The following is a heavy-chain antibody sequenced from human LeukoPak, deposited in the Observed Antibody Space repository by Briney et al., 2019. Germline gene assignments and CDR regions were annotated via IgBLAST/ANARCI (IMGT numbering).Heavy chain of an antibody. CDR3: AKDMGLRLGELSYPDY. V-gene: IGHV3-30*02. Sequence: GGSLRLSCAASGFTFSSYGMHWVRQAPGKGLEWVAFIRYDGSNKYYADSVKGRFTISRDNSKNTLYLQMNSLRAEDTALYYCAKDMGLRLGELSYPDYWGQGTLVTVSS. J-gene: IGHJ4*02. D-gene: IGHD3-16*02. CDR1: GFTFSSYG. CDR2: IRYDGSNK.